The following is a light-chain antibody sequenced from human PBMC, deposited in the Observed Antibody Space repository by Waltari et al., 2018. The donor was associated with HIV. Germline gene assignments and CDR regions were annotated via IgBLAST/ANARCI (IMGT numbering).Light chain of an antibody. CDR1: SGYIGSNY. Sequence: NFMLAQPHSLSESPGKTVTISCTRSSGYIGSNYVQWFQQRPGSAPTTMIYEDNRRPSGVPDRFSGSIDGSSNSASLTISGLKTEDEADYYCQSYDDNLEGVFGGGTKLTVL. J-gene: IGLJ3*02. V-gene: IGLV6-57*04. CDR2: EDN. CDR3: QSYDDNLEGV.